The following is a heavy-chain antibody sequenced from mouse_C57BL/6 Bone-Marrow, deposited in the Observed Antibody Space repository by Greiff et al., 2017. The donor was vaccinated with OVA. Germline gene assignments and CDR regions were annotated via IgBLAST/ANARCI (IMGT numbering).Heavy chain of an antibody. CDR1: GYAFSSSW. CDR3: ARTDLLLRLYAMDY. Sequence: VKLQQSGPELVKPGASVKISCKASGYAFSSSWMNWVKQRPGKGLEWIGRIYPGDGDTNYNGKFKGKATLTADKSSSTAYMQRSSLTTEDSAVYFCARTDLLLRLYAMDYWGQGTSVTVSS. V-gene: IGHV1-82*01. D-gene: IGHD1-1*01. CDR2: IYPGDGDT. J-gene: IGHJ4*01.